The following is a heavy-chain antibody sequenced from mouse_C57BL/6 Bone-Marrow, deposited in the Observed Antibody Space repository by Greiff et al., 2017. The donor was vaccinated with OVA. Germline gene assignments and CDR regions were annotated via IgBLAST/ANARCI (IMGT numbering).Heavy chain of an antibody. CDR1: GFNIKDDY. Sequence: EVQLQQSGAELVRPGASVKLSCTASGFNIKDDYMHWVKQRPEQGLEWIGWIDPENGDTEYASKFQGKATITADTSSNTAYLQLSSLTSEDTAVYYCTTRQLRLWFAYWGQGTLDTVSA. J-gene: IGHJ3*01. D-gene: IGHD3-2*02. CDR3: TTRQLRLWFAY. CDR2: IDPENGDT. V-gene: IGHV14-4*01.